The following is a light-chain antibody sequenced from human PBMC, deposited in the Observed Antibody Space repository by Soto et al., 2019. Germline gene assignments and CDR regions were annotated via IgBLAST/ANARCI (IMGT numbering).Light chain of an antibody. CDR1: QSVLASSNNKNY. J-gene: IGKJ4*01. CDR3: QQDYTTPLT. Sequence: DIVMTQSPDSLAVSLGERATINCKSSQSVLASSNNKNYLAWYQQKPGQPPKLLIYWASPRESGVPDRFSGSGSGTEFTLTISSLQAEDVAVYYCQQDYTTPLTFGGGTRVEIK. V-gene: IGKV4-1*01. CDR2: WAS.